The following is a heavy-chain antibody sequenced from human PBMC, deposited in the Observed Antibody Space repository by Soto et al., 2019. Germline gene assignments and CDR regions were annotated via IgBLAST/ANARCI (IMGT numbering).Heavy chain of an antibody. CDR1: GFTFSYYW. CDR3: ATGHGSREVYHYYGMDV. D-gene: IGHD5-12*01. Sequence: EVQLVESWGGLVQPGGSLRLSCAASGFTFSYYWMHWVRQAPGQGLVWVSRINGDGSRTSYEDSVKGRFTMSRDNAKNTLYLDMNSLRAEGTAVYYCATGHGSREVYHYYGMDVWGQGTTVTVSS. V-gene: IGHV3-74*01. J-gene: IGHJ6*02. CDR2: INGDGSRT.